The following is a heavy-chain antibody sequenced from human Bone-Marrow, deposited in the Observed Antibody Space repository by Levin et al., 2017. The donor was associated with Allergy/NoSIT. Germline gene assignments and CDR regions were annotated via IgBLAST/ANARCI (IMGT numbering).Heavy chain of an antibody. V-gene: IGHV4-4*02. CDR3: AIPEDCTRSRCPDSFDI. D-gene: IGHD2-8*01. Sequence: PSETLSLTCDVSGGSISMSSWWSWVRQPPGKGLEWIGELYDTGSSNYNPSLKSRVTISVDESKNPFSLKLTSVTVADTAIYYCAIPEDCTRSRCPDSFDIWGQGTLVTVSS. CDR2: LYDTGSS. CDR1: GGSISMSSW. J-gene: IGHJ3*02.